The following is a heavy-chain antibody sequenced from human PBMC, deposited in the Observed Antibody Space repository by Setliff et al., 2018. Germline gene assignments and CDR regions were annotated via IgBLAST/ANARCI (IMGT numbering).Heavy chain of an antibody. V-gene: IGHV3-53*01. J-gene: IGHJ5*02. CDR3: TRGTGRSWSLDP. D-gene: IGHD6-13*01. CDR2: IYNDGRT. Sequence: GSLRLSCAASGFTLSDYAMHWVRQAPGKGLEWVSLIYNDGRTYYADSVKGRFTISRDNSRNTLYLQMNSLRLDDTAVYYCTRGTGRSWSLDPWGQGTLVTVSS. CDR1: GFTLSDYA.